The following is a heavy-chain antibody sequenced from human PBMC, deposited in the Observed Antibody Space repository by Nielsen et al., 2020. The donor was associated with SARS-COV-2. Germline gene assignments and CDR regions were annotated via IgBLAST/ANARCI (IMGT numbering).Heavy chain of an antibody. D-gene: IGHD3-3*01. J-gene: IGHJ6*03. CDR2: ISSSSSYI. Sequence: WIRQPPGKGLEWVSSISSSSSYIYYADSVKGRFTISRDNAKNSLYLQMNSLRAEDTAVYYCARGGIHTIFGVSYYYYYMDVWGKGTTVTVSS. CDR3: ARGGIHTIFGVSYYYYYMDV. V-gene: IGHV3-21*01.